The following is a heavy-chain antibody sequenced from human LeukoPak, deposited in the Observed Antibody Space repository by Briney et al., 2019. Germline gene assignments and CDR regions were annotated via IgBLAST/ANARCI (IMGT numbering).Heavy chain of an antibody. J-gene: IGHJ3*02. Sequence: GGSLRLSCAASGFTVSNNYMSWVRQAPGKGLEWVSLIYLGGSTHYTDSVKGRFNISRDNSKNTLYLQMNSLRAEDTAVYYCARGLYSSGYYYDAFDIWGQGTMVTVPS. CDR3: ARGLYSSGYYYDAFDI. D-gene: IGHD3-22*01. V-gene: IGHV3-66*01. CDR2: IYLGGST. CDR1: GFTVSNNY.